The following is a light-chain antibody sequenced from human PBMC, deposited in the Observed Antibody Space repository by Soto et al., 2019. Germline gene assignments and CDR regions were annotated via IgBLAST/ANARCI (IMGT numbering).Light chain of an antibody. V-gene: IGKV3D-15*01. J-gene: IGKJ5*01. CDR2: ATS. CDR1: QSAGNF. Sequence: DIVMTQSPLSLPVTPGEPASISCRASQSAGNFLAWYQQKPGQAPRLLLYATSTRATGIPARFSGSGSGTEFTLTISSLQSEDLAVYYCQQYYDWPITFGQGTRLEIK. CDR3: QQYYDWPIT.